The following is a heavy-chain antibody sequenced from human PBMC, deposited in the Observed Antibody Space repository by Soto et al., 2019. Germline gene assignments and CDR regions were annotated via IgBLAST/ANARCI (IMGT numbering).Heavy chain of an antibody. J-gene: IGHJ6*02. CDR1: GFTFSYYA. V-gene: IGHV3-30*04. CDR2: ISFDGSNN. D-gene: IGHD2-2*01. CDR3: AKGYQLPPFGAYGMDV. Sequence: GGSLRLSCAASGFTFSYYAMHWVRQAPGKGLEWVAVISFDGSNNHYADSVKGRFTISRDNSKNTLYLQMNSLRAEDTAVYYCAKGYQLPPFGAYGMDVWGQGTTVTVSS.